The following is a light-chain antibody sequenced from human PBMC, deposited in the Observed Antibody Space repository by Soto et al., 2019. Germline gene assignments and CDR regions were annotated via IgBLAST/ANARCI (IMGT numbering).Light chain of an antibody. CDR2: EVT. J-gene: IGLJ1*01. V-gene: IGLV2-8*01. Sequence: SALTHPASASGSPGQSVTISCTGTSSDVGGYDYVSWYQQHPGKATKLMIYEVTIRPSGVSDRFYGSKSGNTASLTVSGLQAEDEADYYCSSYTGGNPSYVFGTGTKVTV. CDR3: SSYTGGNPSYV. CDR1: SSDVGGYDY.